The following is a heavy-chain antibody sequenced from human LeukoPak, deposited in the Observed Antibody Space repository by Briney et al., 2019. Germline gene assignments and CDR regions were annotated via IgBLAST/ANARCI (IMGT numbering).Heavy chain of an antibody. Sequence: SVKVSCKASGGTFSSYAISWVRQAPGQGLEWMGGIIPIFGTANYAQKFQGRVTITADESTSTAYMELSSLRSEDTAVYYCAKNARAYCSSTSCYHYYYYYYMDVWGKGTTVTVSS. CDR3: AKNARAYCSSTSCYHYYYYYYMDV. J-gene: IGHJ6*03. D-gene: IGHD2-2*01. CDR1: GGTFSSYA. CDR2: IIPIFGTA. V-gene: IGHV1-69*13.